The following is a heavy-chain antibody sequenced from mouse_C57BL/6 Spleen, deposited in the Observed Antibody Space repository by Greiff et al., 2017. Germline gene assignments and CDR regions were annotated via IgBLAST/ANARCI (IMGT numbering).Heavy chain of an antibody. Sequence: VQLQQSGPGLVQPSQSLSITCTVSGFSLTSYGVPWVRQSPGKGLEWLVVIWSGGSTDYNAAFIVRLCISKNNSKSKVFFKMTSLQADDTAIYYCAGGNYILYYAMDYWGQGTSVTVSS. CDR3: AGGNYILYYAMDY. CDR2: IWSGGST. CDR1: GFSLTSYG. J-gene: IGHJ4*01. D-gene: IGHD2-1*01. V-gene: IGHV2-2*01.